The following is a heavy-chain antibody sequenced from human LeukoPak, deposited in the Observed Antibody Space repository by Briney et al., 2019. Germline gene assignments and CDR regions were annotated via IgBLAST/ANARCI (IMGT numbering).Heavy chain of an antibody. D-gene: IGHD3-10*01. CDR2: ISGGGDRT. V-gene: IGHV3-23*01. J-gene: IGHJ4*02. CDR3: VKDRRLWFGELLIDS. CDR1: GFTFSNYA. Sequence: PGGSLRLSCAASGFTFSNYAMAWVRQAPGKGLEWVSVISGGGDRTYYADSVKGRFTFSRVNSKNTVYLDMTSLRAEDTAVYYCVKDRRLWFGELLIDSWGQGTLVTVSS.